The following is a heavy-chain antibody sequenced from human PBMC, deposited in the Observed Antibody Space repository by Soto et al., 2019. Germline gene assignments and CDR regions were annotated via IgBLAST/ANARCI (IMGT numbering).Heavy chain of an antibody. V-gene: IGHV4-31*03. CDR1: GGSISSGGDF. CDR2: IYSSGSA. D-gene: IGHD2-2*01. J-gene: IGHJ6*04. Sequence: QVQLQESGPGLVKPSQTLSITCTVSGGSISSGGDFWSWIRQRPGKGLEFIGYIYSSGSAYYNPSLLSRVTISVHTSKNQCSLKLSSVTAADTAVYYCARCYCSRPTCYGSFYYGMNVWGEGTTVTVSP. CDR3: ARCYCSRPTCYGSFYYGMNV.